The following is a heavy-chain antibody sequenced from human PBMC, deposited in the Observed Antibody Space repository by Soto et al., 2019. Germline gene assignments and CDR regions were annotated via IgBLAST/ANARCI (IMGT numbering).Heavy chain of an antibody. CDR2: IYWDADK. CDR3: AQRKKGSVTTFDS. J-gene: IGHJ4*02. CDR1: WFSLSTTGVA. Sequence: QITLKESGPTLVRPTQTLTLTCTFSWFSLSTTGVAVGWIRQPPVRALKWLALIYWDADKRYSPSLRSRLTIMKDTSKNQVVLTMTNMDPVDTAIYYCAQRKKGSVTTFDSWGQGTLVTVSS. V-gene: IGHV2-5*02. D-gene: IGHD4-17*01.